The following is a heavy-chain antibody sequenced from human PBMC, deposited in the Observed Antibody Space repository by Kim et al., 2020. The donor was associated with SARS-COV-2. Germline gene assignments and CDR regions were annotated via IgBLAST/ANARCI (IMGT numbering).Heavy chain of an antibody. Sequence: ASVKVSCKASGYTFTSYAMHWVRQAPGQRLEWMGWINAGNGNTKYSQKFQGRVTITRDTSASTAYMEQSSLRSEDTAVYYCARAWDIVVVPVYNWFDPWGQGTLVTVSS. D-gene: IGHD2-2*01. CDR2: INAGNGNT. V-gene: IGHV1-3*01. CDR3: ARAWDIVVVPVYNWFDP. J-gene: IGHJ5*02. CDR1: GYTFTSYA.